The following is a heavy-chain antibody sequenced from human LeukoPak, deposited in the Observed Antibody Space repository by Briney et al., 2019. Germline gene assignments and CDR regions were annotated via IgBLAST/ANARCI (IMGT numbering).Heavy chain of an antibody. V-gene: IGHV3-23*01. D-gene: IGHD6-13*01. J-gene: IGHJ4*02. Sequence: ETGGSLRLSCAASGFIFNNYAMSWVRQAPGKGLEWVSGISGSGDTRYYADSVKGRFTISRDNSKDTLYLQMNSLRAEDTAVYYCAKGDSSSWTPDYWGQGTLVTVSS. CDR2: ISGSGDTR. CDR3: AKGDSSSWTPDY. CDR1: GFIFNNYA.